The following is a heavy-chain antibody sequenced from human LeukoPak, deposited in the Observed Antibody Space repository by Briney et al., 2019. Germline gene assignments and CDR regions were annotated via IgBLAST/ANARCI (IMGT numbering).Heavy chain of an antibody. CDR1: GYTFTSYD. Sequence: ASVKVSCKASGYTFTSYDINWVRQATGQGLEWMGWMNPNSGNTGYAQKFQGRVTITRNTSISTAYMELSSLRSEDTAVYYCATAPTGYLPPYFDYWGQGTLVTVSS. V-gene: IGHV1-8*03. J-gene: IGHJ4*02. CDR3: ATAPTGYLPPYFDY. D-gene: IGHD2-15*01. CDR2: MNPNSGNT.